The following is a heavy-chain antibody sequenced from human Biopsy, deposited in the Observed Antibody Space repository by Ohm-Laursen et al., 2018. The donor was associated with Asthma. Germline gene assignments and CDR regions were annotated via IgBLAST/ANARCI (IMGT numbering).Heavy chain of an antibody. D-gene: IGHD5-12*01. CDR2: LIPVLGTP. Sequence: SVKVSCKASGDSFSNYAISWVRQAPGQGLEWMGGLIPVLGTPDHAQMFEGRVTITADESTSTAYMELSSLSSEGTAVHYCARGYSGSDRIVYYYSGLEVWGQGTTVTVSS. J-gene: IGHJ6*02. V-gene: IGHV1-69*13. CDR3: ARGYSGSDRIVYYYSGLEV. CDR1: GDSFSNYA.